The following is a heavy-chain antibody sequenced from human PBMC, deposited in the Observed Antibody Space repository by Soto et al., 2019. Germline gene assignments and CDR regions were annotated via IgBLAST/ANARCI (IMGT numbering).Heavy chain of an antibody. V-gene: IGHV1-69*12. J-gene: IGHJ3*02. CDR2: IIPIFGTA. Sequence: QVQLVQSGAEVKKPGSSMKVSCKTSRGSFSSYAISWVRQAPGEGLEWMGGIIPIFGTANYAQKFQGRVTITADESTSTAYMELSSLRSEDTAVYYCARDPMIVPRRYAFDIWGQGTMVTVSS. CDR1: RGSFSSYA. CDR3: ARDPMIVPRRYAFDI. D-gene: IGHD3-22*01.